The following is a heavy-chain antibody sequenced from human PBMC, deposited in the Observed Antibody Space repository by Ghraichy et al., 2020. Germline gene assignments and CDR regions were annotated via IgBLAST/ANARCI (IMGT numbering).Heavy chain of an antibody. CDR1: GGSINNNY. Sequence: SETLSLTCTVSGGSINNNYWSWIRQPPGKGLEWIGYIYYSGSTNYNPSLKSRVTISIDTSKNQFSLKPSSVTAADTAIYYCAGPNRVTLHYWGQGTLVTVSS. V-gene: IGHV4-59*03. J-gene: IGHJ4*02. CDR2: IYYSGST. D-gene: IGHD2-21*02. CDR3: AGPNRVTLHY.